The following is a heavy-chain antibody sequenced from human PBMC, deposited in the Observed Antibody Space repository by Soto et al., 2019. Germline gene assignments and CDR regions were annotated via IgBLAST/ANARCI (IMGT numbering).Heavy chain of an antibody. V-gene: IGHV3-48*03. CDR3: ARESEDLTSNFDY. Sequence: SLRLSCAASGFTFSSYEMNWVRQAPGKGLEWVSYISSTTNYIYYGDSMKGRFTISRDNAKNSLYLEMNSLRAEDTAVYYCARESEDLTSNFDYWGQGTLVTVSS. CDR1: GFTFSSYE. J-gene: IGHJ4*02. CDR2: ISSTTNYI.